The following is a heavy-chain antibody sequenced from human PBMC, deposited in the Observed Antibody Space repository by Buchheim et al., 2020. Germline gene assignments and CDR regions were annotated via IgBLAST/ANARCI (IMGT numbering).Heavy chain of an antibody. D-gene: IGHD4-23*01. CDR3: TRDVGRWSDLDS. CDR2: IGIAGNT. J-gene: IGHJ4*02. CDR1: GFIFSSYD. V-gene: IGHV3-13*01. Sequence: EVQLVESGGGLVQPGGSLRLSCAASGFIFSSYDMQWVRLVPGKGLEWVSAIGIAGNTYYRDSVKGRFTLSRENAKNSFFLQMNSLRVGDTAVYYCTRDVGRWSDLDSWGQGTL.